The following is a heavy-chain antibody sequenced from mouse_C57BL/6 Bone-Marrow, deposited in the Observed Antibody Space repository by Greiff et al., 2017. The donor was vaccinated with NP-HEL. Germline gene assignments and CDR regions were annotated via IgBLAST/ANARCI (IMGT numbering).Heavy chain of an antibody. CDR3: ASLLLRP. D-gene: IGHD1-1*01. J-gene: IGHJ3*01. CDR2: ISYDGSN. Sequence: EVKLMESGPGLVKPSQSLSLTCSVTGYSITSGYYWNWIRQFPGNKLEWMGYISYDGSNNYNPSLKNRISITRDTSKNQFFLKLNSVTTEDTATYYCASLLLRPWGQGTLVTVSA. V-gene: IGHV3-6*01. CDR1: GYSITSGYY.